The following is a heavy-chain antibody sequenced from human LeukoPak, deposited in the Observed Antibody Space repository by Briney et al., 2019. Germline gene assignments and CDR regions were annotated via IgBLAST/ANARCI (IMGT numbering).Heavy chain of an antibody. D-gene: IGHD3-3*01. Sequence: GGSLRLSCAASGFTFSNYAMSWVRQAPGKGLEWVSALSGSGATTYYADSVKGRFTISRDNSKKTLYLQMNSLRAEDTAVYYCASHKTYYDFWSGPLADYWGQGTLVTVSS. V-gene: IGHV3-23*01. CDR2: LSGSGATT. J-gene: IGHJ4*02. CDR3: ASHKTYYDFWSGPLADY. CDR1: GFTFSNYA.